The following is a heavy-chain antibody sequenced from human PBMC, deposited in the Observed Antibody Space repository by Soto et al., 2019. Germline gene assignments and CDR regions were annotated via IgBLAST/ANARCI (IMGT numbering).Heavy chain of an antibody. CDR1: GFTFSSYA. V-gene: IGHV3-23*01. CDR2: ISGSGGST. D-gene: IGHD2-2*01. J-gene: IGHJ6*02. CDR3: ARDQSSTPYGMDV. Sequence: HPGGSLRLSCAASGFTFSSYAMSWVRQAPGKGLEWVSAISGSGGSTYYADSVKGRFTISRDNAKNTLYLQMNSLRAEDTAVYYCARDQSSTPYGMDVWGQGTTVTVSS.